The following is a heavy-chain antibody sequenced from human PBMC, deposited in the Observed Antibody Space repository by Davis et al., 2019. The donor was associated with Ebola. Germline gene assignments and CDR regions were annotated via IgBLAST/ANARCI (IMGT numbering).Heavy chain of an antibody. J-gene: IGHJ4*02. V-gene: IGHV4-59*08. CDR3: ARQYSSGWEYFDY. D-gene: IGHD6-19*01. CDR2: IHHSGFT. Sequence: SETLSLTCTVSSGSISDYYWTWIRQTPGKGLEWIGDIHHSGFTHYNPSLTGRFTILLDTSQSQFSLMVTSVTAADTAVYYCARQYSSGWEYFDYWGQGTLVTVSS. CDR1: SGSISDYY.